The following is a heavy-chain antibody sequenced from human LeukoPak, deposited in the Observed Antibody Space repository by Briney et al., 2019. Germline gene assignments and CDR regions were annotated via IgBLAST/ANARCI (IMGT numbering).Heavy chain of an antibody. J-gene: IGHJ4*02. Sequence: GASGKVSCKASGYTSTSYEINWVRQATGQWLEWMGWMNPDSGNTGYAQKFQGRVTMTRNTSISTAYMELSSLRSEDTAVYYCTVFNPFDYWGQGTLVTVSS. CDR3: TVFNPFDY. CDR2: MNPDSGNT. CDR1: GYTSTSYE. V-gene: IGHV1-8*01. D-gene: IGHD1-14*01.